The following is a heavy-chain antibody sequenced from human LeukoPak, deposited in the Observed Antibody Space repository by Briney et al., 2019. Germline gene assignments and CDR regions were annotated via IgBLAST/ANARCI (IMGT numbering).Heavy chain of an antibody. Sequence: GVSLRLSCAASGFTFSSHEMNGVRKARGKGPEGVSYISSSGSTRHYADSVKGRFTISRDSAKNSLYAQKHSLRAGDRAVYYCARRFHFWGQGTLVTVSS. J-gene: IGHJ4*02. V-gene: IGHV3-48*03. CDR2: ISSSGSTR. CDR1: GFTFSSHE. CDR3: ARRFHF.